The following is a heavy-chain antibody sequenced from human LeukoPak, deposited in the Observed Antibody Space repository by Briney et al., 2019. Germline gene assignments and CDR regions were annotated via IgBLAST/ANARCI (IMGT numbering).Heavy chain of an antibody. CDR1: GFTFSSYA. V-gene: IGHV3-23*01. Sequence: QPGGSLRLSFAASGFTFSSYAMSWVRPAPGKGLEWVSAISGSGGSTYYADSVKGRFTISRDNSKNTLYLQMNSLRAEDTAVYYCAKDLAVAGYRYFDYWGQGTLVTVSS. J-gene: IGHJ4*02. CDR2: ISGSGGST. D-gene: IGHD6-19*01. CDR3: AKDLAVAGYRYFDY.